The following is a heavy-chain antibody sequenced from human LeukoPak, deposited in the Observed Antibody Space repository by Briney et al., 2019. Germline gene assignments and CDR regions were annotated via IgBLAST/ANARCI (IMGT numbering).Heavy chain of an antibody. J-gene: IGHJ5*02. D-gene: IGHD6-13*01. V-gene: IGHV5-51*01. CDR3: ACRDLTSTWSFP. Sequence: GESLKISCQGFGYRFTSYLIGLVRQIPGKGMEWMGVIYPGDSRIRYNPSFQGQVTSSVDKSISTAYLQWVSLKASDTAMYYCACRDLTSTWSFPWGQGTLVTVSS. CDR2: IYPGDSRI. CDR1: GYRFTSYL.